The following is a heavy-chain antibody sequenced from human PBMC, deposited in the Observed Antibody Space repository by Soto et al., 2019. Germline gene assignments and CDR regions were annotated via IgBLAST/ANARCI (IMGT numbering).Heavy chain of an antibody. CDR1: GGTFSSYT. J-gene: IGHJ4*02. D-gene: IGHD2-21*02. Sequence: QVQLVQSGAEVKKPGSSVKVSCKASGGTFSSYTISWVRQAPGQGLEWMGRIIPILGIANYAQKFQGRVTITEDKSTRAAYMEVSSLRSEDTAVYYCARGPMTAPTMTDYWGQGTLVTVSS. CDR3: ARGPMTAPTMTDY. CDR2: IIPILGIA. V-gene: IGHV1-69*02.